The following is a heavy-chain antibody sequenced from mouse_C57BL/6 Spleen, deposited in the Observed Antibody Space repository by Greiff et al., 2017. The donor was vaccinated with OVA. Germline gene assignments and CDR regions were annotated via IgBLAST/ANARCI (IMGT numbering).Heavy chain of an antibody. Sequence: VQLQQSGPELVKPGASVKISCKASGYAFSSSWMNWVKQRPGKGLEWIGRIYPGDGDTNYNGKFKGKATLTADKSSSTAYMHLSSLTSEDSAVYFCAREGDYYGSSSYYLDYWGQGTTLTVSS. CDR3: AREGDYYGSSSYYLDY. J-gene: IGHJ2*01. CDR2: IYPGDGDT. D-gene: IGHD1-1*01. CDR1: GYAFSSSW. V-gene: IGHV1-82*01.